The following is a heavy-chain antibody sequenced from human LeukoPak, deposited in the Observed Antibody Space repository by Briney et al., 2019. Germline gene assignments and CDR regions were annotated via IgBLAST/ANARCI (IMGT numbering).Heavy chain of an antibody. J-gene: IGHJ3*02. Sequence: GESLKISCKHSEYSFPNYCIGWVRQAPGKGLEWVSAISGSGGSTYYADSVKGRSTFSRDNSKNTLYLQMNSLRAEDTAVYYCATISEPTRAFDIWGQGTMVTVSS. CDR1: EYSFPNYC. D-gene: IGHD3-9*01. CDR2: ISGSGGST. CDR3: ATISEPTRAFDI. V-gene: IGHV3-23*01.